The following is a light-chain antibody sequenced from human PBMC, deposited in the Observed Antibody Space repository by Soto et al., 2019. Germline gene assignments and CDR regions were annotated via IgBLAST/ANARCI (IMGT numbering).Light chain of an antibody. V-gene: IGKV3-15*01. CDR2: GAS. Sequence: EVVMTQSPATLSVSPGERATLSCRASQSVFDNLAWYQQKPGQAPGLLIYGASTRATGIPARFSGSGSGTEFTLTISGLQSEDFAVYYCQQYNDWPRTFGQGTKVEIK. CDR3: QQYNDWPRT. J-gene: IGKJ1*01. CDR1: QSVFDN.